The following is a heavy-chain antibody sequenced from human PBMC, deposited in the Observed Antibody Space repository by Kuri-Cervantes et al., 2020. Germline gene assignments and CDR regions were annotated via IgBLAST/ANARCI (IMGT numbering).Heavy chain of an antibody. CDR3: ARGEMKGIAKTFDY. V-gene: IGHV4-39*07. Sequence: SETLSLTCVVSGDSISTSRKYWAWIRQPPGKGLEWIGNIYYSGSTYYNPSLKSRVTISVGTSKNQFSLKLSSVTAADTAVYYCARGEMKGIAKTFDYWGQGTLVTVSS. J-gene: IGHJ4*02. D-gene: IGHD6-13*01. CDR1: GDSISTSRKY. CDR2: IYYSGST.